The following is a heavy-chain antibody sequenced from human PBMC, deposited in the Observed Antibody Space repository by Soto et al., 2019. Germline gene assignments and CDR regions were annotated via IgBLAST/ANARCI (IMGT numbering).Heavy chain of an antibody. Sequence: QVQLVQSGAEVKKPGSSVKVSCKASGGTFSSYTISWVRQAPGQGLEWMGRIIPILGIANYAQKFQGRVTITADKSTSTAYMELSSLRSEDTAVYYCAREARTVKVTTSWYFDLWGRGTLLTVSS. V-gene: IGHV1-69*08. CDR2: IIPILGIA. J-gene: IGHJ2*01. CDR1: GGTFSSYT. CDR3: AREARTVKVTTSWYFDL. D-gene: IGHD4-17*01.